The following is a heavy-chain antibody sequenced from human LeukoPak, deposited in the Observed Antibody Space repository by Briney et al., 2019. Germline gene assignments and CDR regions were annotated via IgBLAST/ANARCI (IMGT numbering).Heavy chain of an antibody. J-gene: IGHJ4*02. D-gene: IGHD3-22*01. CDR2: ITASGTAM. CDR1: GFTFSSYS. CDR3: ARGDDSGYYDYFDY. V-gene: IGHV3-48*01. Sequence: PGGSLRLSCAASGFTFSSYSMNWVRQAPGKGLEWVSHITASGTAMFYADSVKGRFTISRDFSKNTVFLHMNSLRAEDTAMYYCARGDDSGYYDYFDYWGQGALVTVSS.